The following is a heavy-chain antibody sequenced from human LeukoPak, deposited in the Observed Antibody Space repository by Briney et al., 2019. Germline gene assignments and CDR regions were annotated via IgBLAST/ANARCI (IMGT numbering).Heavy chain of an antibody. V-gene: IGHV4-4*07. Sequence: SETLSLTCTVSGGSISSYYWSWIRQLAGKGLEWIGRIYTSGSTNYNPSLKSRVTISVDTSKNEFSLKLSSVTAADTAVYYCARILSTGYPDYWGQGTLVTVSS. CDR1: GGSISSYY. CDR2: IYTSGST. CDR3: ARILSTGYPDY. J-gene: IGHJ4*02. D-gene: IGHD2/OR15-2a*01.